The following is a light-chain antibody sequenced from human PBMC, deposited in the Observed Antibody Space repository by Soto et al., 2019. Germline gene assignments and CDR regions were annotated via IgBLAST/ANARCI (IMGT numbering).Light chain of an antibody. CDR3: SSYAADATVI. J-gene: IGLJ2*01. Sequence: QPVLTQPPSASGSPGQSVAISCTGTSSDVGGYDYVCGYQQHPGKAPKLMIYEVNNRPSGVPDRFSGSKSGNTAFLTVSGLQAEDEADSYCSSYAADATVIVGGGTKL. CDR1: SSDVGGYDY. V-gene: IGLV2-8*01. CDR2: EVN.